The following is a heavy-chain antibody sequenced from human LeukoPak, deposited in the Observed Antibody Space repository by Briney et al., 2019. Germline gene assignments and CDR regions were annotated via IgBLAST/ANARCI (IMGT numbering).Heavy chain of an antibody. D-gene: IGHD3-10*01. CDR2: INHSGTA. CDR3: ARASSYNGAVRYNPSWFGP. Sequence: SETLSLTCANYGGPFSGFFWSWIRQPPGKGLEWSGEINHSGTANYNPSLKSRVAISIDTSRNQFSLKLTSVTAADTAVYYCARASSYNGAVRYNPSWFGPWGQGTLVTVSS. J-gene: IGHJ5*02. V-gene: IGHV4-34*01. CDR1: GGPFSGFF.